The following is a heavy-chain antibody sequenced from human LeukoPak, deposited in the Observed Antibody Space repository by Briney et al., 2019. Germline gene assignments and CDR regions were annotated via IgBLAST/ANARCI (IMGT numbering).Heavy chain of an antibody. V-gene: IGHV4-30-2*03. D-gene: IGHD1-26*01. Sequence: SQTLSLTCTVSGGSISSGGYYWSWIRQHPGKGLERIGSIYYSGNTYYNPSLKSRVTISVDTSKNQFSLKVSSVTAADTAVYYCARLRGSPLYYGMDVWGQGTTVTVSS. CDR2: IYYSGNT. CDR1: GGSISSGGYY. CDR3: ARLRGSPLYYGMDV. J-gene: IGHJ6*02.